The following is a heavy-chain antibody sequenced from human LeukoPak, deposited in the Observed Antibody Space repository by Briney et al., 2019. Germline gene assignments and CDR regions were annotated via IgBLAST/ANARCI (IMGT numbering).Heavy chain of an antibody. CDR2: VMSGRGST. CDR1: GFSVSDYS. Sequence: GGSLRLSCAASGFSVSDYSSSWIRQSPGKGPEWISYVMSGRGSTNYADSVKGRFTISRYNAKNSVALQLDGLRADDTAVYFCTRKRRGSYYAFQSWGQGTLVTVSS. D-gene: IGHD3-16*01. J-gene: IGHJ4*02. V-gene: IGHV3-11*03. CDR3: TRKRRGSYYAFQS.